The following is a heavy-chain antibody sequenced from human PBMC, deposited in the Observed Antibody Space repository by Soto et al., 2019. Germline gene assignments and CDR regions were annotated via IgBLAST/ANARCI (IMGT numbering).Heavy chain of an antibody. J-gene: IGHJ4*02. CDR3: ARSGGRYYYDSSGYFDY. Sequence: PSETLSLTCAVYGGSFSGYYWSWIRQPPGKGLEWIGEINHSGSTNYNPSLKSRVTISVDTSKNQFSLKLSSVTAADTAVYYCARSGGRYYYDSSGYFDYWGQGTLVTVSS. CDR2: INHSGST. D-gene: IGHD3-22*01. CDR1: GGSFSGYY. V-gene: IGHV4-34*01.